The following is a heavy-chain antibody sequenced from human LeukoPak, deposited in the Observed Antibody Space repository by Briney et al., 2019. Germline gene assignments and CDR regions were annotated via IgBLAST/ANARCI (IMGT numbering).Heavy chain of an antibody. CDR2: INTGNGNT. D-gene: IGHD6-19*01. V-gene: IGHV1-3*04. Sequence: GASVKVSCKASGYTFASYAMNWVRQAPGQRLEWMGWINTGNGNTKYSQEFQGRVTITRDTSASTAYMELSSLRSEDTAVYYCARLAVSESHDAFDIWGQGTMVTVSS. CDR1: GYTFASYA. J-gene: IGHJ3*02. CDR3: ARLAVSESHDAFDI.